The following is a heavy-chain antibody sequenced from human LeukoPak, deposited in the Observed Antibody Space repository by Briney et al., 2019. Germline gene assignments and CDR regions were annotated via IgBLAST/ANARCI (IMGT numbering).Heavy chain of an antibody. CDR2: ISGSGGST. J-gene: IGHJ6*02. CDR3: AKDLQSNNIVVVPAANFCYYYDMDV. Sequence: GGSLRLSCAASGFTFSSYAMSWVRQAPGEGMEWVSAISGSGGSTYYADSVKGRFTISRDNSKNTLYLQMNSLRAEDTAVYYCAKDLQSNNIVVVPAANFCYYYDMDVWGQGTTVTVSS. V-gene: IGHV3-23*01. D-gene: IGHD2-2*01. CDR1: GFTFSSYA.